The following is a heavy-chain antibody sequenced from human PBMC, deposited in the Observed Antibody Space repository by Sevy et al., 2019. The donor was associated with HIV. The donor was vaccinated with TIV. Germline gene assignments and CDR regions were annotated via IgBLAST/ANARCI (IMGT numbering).Heavy chain of an antibody. CDR3: ARARDDSSPFRP. CDR2: IYYSGST. Sequence: SETLSLTCTVSGGSISSYYWSWIRQPPGKGLEWIGYIYYSGSTNYNPSLKSRVTISVDTSKNQFSLKLSSVTAADTAVYYCARARDDSSPFRPWGQGTLVTVSS. CDR1: GGSISSYY. D-gene: IGHD3-22*01. J-gene: IGHJ5*02. V-gene: IGHV4-59*01.